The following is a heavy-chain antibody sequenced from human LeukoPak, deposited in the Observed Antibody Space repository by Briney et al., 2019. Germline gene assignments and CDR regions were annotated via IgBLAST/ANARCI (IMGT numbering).Heavy chain of an antibody. J-gene: IGHJ4*02. CDR1: GGSLSGHY. V-gene: IGHV4-59*11. CDR2: IYYTGTT. Sequence: SETLSLTCTVGGGSLSGHYWGWIRQPPGKGLELVGHIYYTGTTFYNPSLNSRVTITLVTSRNQFSLRLTSVIAADTAVYYCARFSWGCSTASCYLTNWGQGALVTVSS. D-gene: IGHD2-2*01. CDR3: ARFSWGCSTASCYLTN.